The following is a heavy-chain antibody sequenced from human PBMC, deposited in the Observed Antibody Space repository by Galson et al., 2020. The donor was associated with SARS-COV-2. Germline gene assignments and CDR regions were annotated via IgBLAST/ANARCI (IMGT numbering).Heavy chain of an antibody. CDR2: IYYSGSP. D-gene: IGHD3-10*01. J-gene: IGHJ6*02. CDR1: GGSISSGGYY. V-gene: IGHV4-31*03. CDR3: ARSTGVHYYGSGTYYNPNYYYGMDV. Sequence: SQTLSLTCTVSGGSISSGGYYWSWIRQHPGKGLEWVGYIYYSGSPYYNPSLKSRLTISVDTSKNQFSLQLSSVTAADTAVYYCARSTGVHYYGSGTYYNPNYYYGMDVWGQGTPVTVSS.